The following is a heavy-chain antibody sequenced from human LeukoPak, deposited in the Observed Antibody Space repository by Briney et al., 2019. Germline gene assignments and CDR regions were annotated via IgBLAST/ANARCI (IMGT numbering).Heavy chain of an antibody. CDR2: ISSSSSYI. V-gene: IGHV3-21*01. D-gene: IGHD2-15*01. CDR1: GFTFSSYS. J-gene: IGHJ5*02. CDR3: ARLRSHALGYCSGGSCYAPNNWFDP. Sequence: GRSLRLSCAASGFTFSSYSMNWVRQAPGKGLEWVSSISSSSSYIYYADSVKGRFTISRDNAKNSLYLQMNSLRAEDTAVYYCARLRSHALGYCSGGSCYAPNNWFDPWGQGTLVTVSS.